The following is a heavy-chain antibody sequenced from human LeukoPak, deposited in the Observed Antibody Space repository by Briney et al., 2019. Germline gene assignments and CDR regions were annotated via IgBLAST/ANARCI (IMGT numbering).Heavy chain of an antibody. Sequence: GGSLRLSCAASGFTFSSYAMHWVRQAPGKGLEWVAVISYDGSNKYYVDSVKGRFTISRDNSKNTLYLQMNSLRAEDTAVYYCARDPCGGDCYSFDYWGQGTLVTVSS. CDR2: ISYDGSNK. CDR3: ARDPCGGDCYSFDY. D-gene: IGHD2-21*02. J-gene: IGHJ4*02. CDR1: GFTFSSYA. V-gene: IGHV3-30*04.